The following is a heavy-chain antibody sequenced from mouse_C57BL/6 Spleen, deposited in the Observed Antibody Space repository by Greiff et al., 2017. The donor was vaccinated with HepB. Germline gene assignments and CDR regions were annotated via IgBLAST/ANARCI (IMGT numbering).Heavy chain of an antibody. CDR2: ISYDGSN. CDR1: GYSITSGYY. V-gene: IGHV3-6*01. D-gene: IGHD2-2*01. Sequence: DVQLQESGPGLVKPSQSLSLTCSVTGYSITSGYYWNWIRQFPGNKLEWMGYISYDGSNNYNPSLKNRISITRDTSKNQFFLKLNSVTTEDTATYYCARDFYYGYQFAYWGQGTLVTVSA. CDR3: ARDFYYGYQFAY. J-gene: IGHJ3*01.